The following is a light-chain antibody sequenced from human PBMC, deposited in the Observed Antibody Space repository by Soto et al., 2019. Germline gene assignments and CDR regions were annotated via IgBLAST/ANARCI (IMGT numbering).Light chain of an antibody. CDR2: DVS. CDR1: SSDVGGYSY. Sequence: QSALTPPRSVSGSPGHSVTISCTGTSSDVGGYSYVSWYQQHPGKAPKLMISDVSKRPSGVPDRFSGSKFGNTASLTISGLQAEDEADYYCCSYAGAFTYVFGSGTKVTVL. J-gene: IGLJ1*01. CDR3: CSYAGAFTYV. V-gene: IGLV2-11*01.